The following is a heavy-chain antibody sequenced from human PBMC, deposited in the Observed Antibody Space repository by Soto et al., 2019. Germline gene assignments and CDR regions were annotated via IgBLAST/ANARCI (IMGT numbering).Heavy chain of an antibody. CDR3: TRGPLGDPIWGSYWFDP. J-gene: IGHJ5*02. V-gene: IGHV3-49*03. D-gene: IGHD3-16*01. CDR2: IRYKANGGTT. CDR1: GFTFGDYG. Sequence: EVQLVESGGDLVQPGRSLRLSCTASGFTFGDYGLSWFRQAPGKGLEWVGFIRYKANGGTTEYAASVKGRFTISRDDSRSIAYLQMNSLQPEYTAVYYCTRGPLGDPIWGSYWFDPWGQGILVTVSS.